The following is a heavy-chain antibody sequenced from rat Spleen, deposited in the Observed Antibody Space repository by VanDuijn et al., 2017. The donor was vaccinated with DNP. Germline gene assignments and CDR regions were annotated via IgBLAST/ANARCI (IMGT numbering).Heavy chain of an antibody. Sequence: EVQLQESGPGLVKPSQSLSLTCSVTGYSITSSYRWNWIRKFPGNKLEWMGYINSAGSTNYNPSLKSRISITRDTSKNHFFLQVNSVTTEDTATYYCARSSFLYRNYYSGAPGDYWGQGVMVTVSS. D-gene: IGHD1-1*01. CDR3: ARSSFLYRNYYSGAPGDY. CDR1: GYSITSSYR. J-gene: IGHJ2*01. CDR2: INSAGST. V-gene: IGHV3-3*01.